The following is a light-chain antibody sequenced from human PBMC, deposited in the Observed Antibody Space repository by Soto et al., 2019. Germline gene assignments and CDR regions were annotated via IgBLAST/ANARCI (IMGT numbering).Light chain of an antibody. V-gene: IGKV3-20*01. CDR1: QSVTSSY. J-gene: IGKJ1*01. CDR3: QQYGSSPKT. CDR2: DAF. Sequence: EIVLTQSPGTLSLSPVERATLSCSSSQSVTSSYVAWYQQKPGQAPRPLIYDAFIRATGIPDRFSGSGSGTDFTLTISRLEPEDFAVYFCQQYGSSPKTFGQGTEVDIK.